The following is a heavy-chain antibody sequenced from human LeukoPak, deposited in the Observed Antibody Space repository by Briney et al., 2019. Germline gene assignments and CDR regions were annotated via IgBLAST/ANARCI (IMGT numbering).Heavy chain of an antibody. V-gene: IGHV1-2*02. J-gene: IGHJ5*02. CDR2: INPNSGGT. CDR1: GYTFTGYY. Sequence: GESLKISCKASGYTFTGYYMHWVRQAPGQGLEWMGWINPNSGGTNYAQKFQGRVTMTRDTSISTAYMELSRLRSDDTAVYYCARVRDHRYCSSTSCYSWFDPWGQGTLVTVSS. CDR3: ARVRDHRYCSSTSCYSWFDP. D-gene: IGHD2-2*01.